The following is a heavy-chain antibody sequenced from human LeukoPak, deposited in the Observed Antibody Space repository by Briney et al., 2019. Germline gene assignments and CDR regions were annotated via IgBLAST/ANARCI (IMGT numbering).Heavy chain of an antibody. CDR2: ISAHYGNT. D-gene: IGHD2-15*01. CDR1: GYIFTRCG. V-gene: IGHV1-18*01. CDR3: ARDFFHGHCSGLSCFLLDY. Sequence: ASVKVSCKASGYIFTRCGISWVRQAPGQGLEWMGWISAHYGNTNYAQKFHGRLTMTTDTSTNTAYMELRSLRPDDTAVYYCARDFFHGHCSGLSCFLLDYWGQGSLVTVSS. J-gene: IGHJ4*02.